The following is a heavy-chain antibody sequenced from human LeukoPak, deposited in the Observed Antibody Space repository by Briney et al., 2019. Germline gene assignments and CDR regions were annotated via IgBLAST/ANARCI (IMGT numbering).Heavy chain of an antibody. J-gene: IGHJ4*02. V-gene: IGHV3-23*01. CDR3: AKGRYSYLYYFDY. Sequence: GRSLRLSCAASGFTFSSYAMSWVRQAPGKGLEWVSAISGSGGSTYYADSVKGRFTISRDNSKNTLYLQMNSLRAEDTDVYYCAKGRYSYLYYFDYWGQGTLVTVSS. D-gene: IGHD5-18*01. CDR2: ISGSGGST. CDR1: GFTFSSYA.